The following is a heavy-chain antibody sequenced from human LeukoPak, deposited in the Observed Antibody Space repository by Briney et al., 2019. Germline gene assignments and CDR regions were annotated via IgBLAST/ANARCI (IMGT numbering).Heavy chain of an antibody. D-gene: IGHD3-3*02. J-gene: IGHJ5*02. Sequence: SSETLSLTCAVYGGSFSDYYWSWIRQPPGKGLEWIGEINHSGSTNYNPSLKSRVTISVDTSKNQFSLKLSSVTAADTAVYYCARHLDLALLPWGQGTLVTVSS. CDR2: INHSGST. CDR3: ARHLDLALLP. V-gene: IGHV4-34*01. CDR1: GGSFSDYY.